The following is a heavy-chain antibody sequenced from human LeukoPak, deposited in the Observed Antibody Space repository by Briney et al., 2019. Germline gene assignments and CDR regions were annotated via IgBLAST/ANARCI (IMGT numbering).Heavy chain of an antibody. V-gene: IGHV4-30-2*01. CDR2: IYHSGST. Sequence: SETLSLTCTVSGGSISSGGYYWSWIRQPPGKGLEWIGYIYHSGSTYYNSSLKSRVTISVDRSKNQFSLKLSSVTAADTAVYYCARGIIPINYYDSSGPFDYWGQGTLVTVSS. D-gene: IGHD3-22*01. J-gene: IGHJ4*02. CDR3: ARGIIPINYYDSSGPFDY. CDR1: GGSISSGGYY.